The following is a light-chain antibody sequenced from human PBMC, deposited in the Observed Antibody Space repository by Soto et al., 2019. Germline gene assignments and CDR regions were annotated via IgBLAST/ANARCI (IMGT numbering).Light chain of an antibody. CDR3: RQYQSYWT. J-gene: IGKJ1*01. Sequence: DIQMTQSPSTLSASVGDRVSITCRASQSISRQLAWYQQKPGKAPNLLIYQASNLETGVPSRFIGSGSGTAFTLTISRMWIDDLADYFCRQYQSYWTFGQGTNVEVK. CDR2: QAS. CDR1: QSISRQ. V-gene: IGKV1-5*03.